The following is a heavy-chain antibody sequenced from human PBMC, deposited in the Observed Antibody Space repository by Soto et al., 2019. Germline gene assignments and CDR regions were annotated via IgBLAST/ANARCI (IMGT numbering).Heavy chain of an antibody. D-gene: IGHD3-22*01. V-gene: IGHV3-11*01. CDR2: ISRSGSIV. CDR3: ARELGYFESSGYFDY. Sequence: QVQLVESGGGLVKPGGSLRLSCAASGFTFSDHYMRWIRQAPGKGLEWVSYISRSGSIVYYADSVKGRFTISRVNAKNSLYLQMNSLRAEDTAVYYCARELGYFESSGYFDYWGQGPMVTVSS. J-gene: IGHJ4*02. CDR1: GFTFSDHY.